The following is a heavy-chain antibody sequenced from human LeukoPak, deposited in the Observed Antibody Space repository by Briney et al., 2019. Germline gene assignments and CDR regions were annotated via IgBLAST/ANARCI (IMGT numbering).Heavy chain of an antibody. V-gene: IGHV3-66*01. D-gene: IGHD3-3*01. CDR1: GFTATSNY. Sequence: PGGSLRLSCAPSGFTATSNYMSCVRQAPGKGLEWVSVIYSGGSTYYADSVKGRFTISRDNSKNTLYLQMNSLRAEDTAVYYCARDLDLIIWGQGTMVTVSS. CDR3: ARDLDLII. J-gene: IGHJ3*02. CDR2: IYSGGST.